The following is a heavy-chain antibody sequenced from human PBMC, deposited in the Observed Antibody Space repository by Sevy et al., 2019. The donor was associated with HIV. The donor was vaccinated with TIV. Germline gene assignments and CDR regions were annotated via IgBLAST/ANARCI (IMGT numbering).Heavy chain of an antibody. D-gene: IGHD6-19*01. J-gene: IGHJ3*02. V-gene: IGHV4-59*01. CDR1: GGSMGSYY. CDR2: LYDTGST. Sequence: SETLSLTCTVSGGSMGSYYWTWIRQPPGKGLEWIGYLYDTGSTNYDPSLESRVTISIVTSKNQFSLNLSYVTAADTAVYYCARDLGIAVAGTIYYDSSGKGAFDIWGQGTMVTVSS. CDR3: ARDLGIAVAGTIYYDSSGKGAFDI.